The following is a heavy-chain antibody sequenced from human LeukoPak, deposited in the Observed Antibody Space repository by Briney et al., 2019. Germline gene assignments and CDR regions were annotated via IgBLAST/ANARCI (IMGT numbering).Heavy chain of an antibody. CDR3: ARVSVVYGMDV. V-gene: IGHV4-59*01. CDR1: GGSISSDY. J-gene: IGHJ6*02. Sequence: SETLSLTCSVSGGSISSDYWAWIRQPPGKGLDWIGYMFYTGSTNYNPSLKSRVTISLATSKKQFPLKLSSVTAADTAVYYCARVSVVYGMDVWGRGTTVTVSS. CDR2: MFYTGST.